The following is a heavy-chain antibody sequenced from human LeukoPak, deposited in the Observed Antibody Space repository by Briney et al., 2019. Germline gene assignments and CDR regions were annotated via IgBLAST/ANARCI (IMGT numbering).Heavy chain of an antibody. CDR1: GFLFNSFN. D-gene: IGHD5-18*01. Sequence: GGSLRLSCAASGFLFNSFNMNWVRQAPGKGLEWVSSISSGGSYIYYADSVKGRFTISRDNAKNSLYLQMDSLRAEDTAVYYCARDAEGRRYSPQDYWGQGTLVTVSS. V-gene: IGHV3-21*01. CDR2: ISSGGSYI. J-gene: IGHJ4*02. CDR3: ARDAEGRRYSPQDY.